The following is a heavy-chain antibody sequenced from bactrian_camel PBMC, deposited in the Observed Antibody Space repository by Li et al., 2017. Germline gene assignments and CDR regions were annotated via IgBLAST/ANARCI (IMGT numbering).Heavy chain of an antibody. V-gene: IGHV3S26*01. Sequence: VQLVESGGGSVQRGGSLRLSCSVSGDTVTKYCLGWFRQTPGKEREGIAALNGGGGSIVYVDSVKGRFTISRDNAKKTLYLQMNNLEPEDTAMYYCAADEMGCIENVYRGQGTQVTVS. D-gene: IGHD1*01. J-gene: IGHJ4*01. CDR2: LNGGGGSI. CDR1: GDTVTKYC. CDR3: AADEMGCIENVY.